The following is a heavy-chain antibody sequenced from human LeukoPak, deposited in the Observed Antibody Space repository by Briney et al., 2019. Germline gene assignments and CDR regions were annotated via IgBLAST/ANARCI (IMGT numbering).Heavy chain of an antibody. CDR3: AREFIYYDSSGYPDY. Sequence: ASVKVSCKASGYTFTSYYMHWVRQAPGQGLEWMGWINPNSGGTNYAQKFQGRVTMTRDTSISTAYMELSRLRSDDTAVYYCAREFIYYDSSGYPDYWGQGTLVTVSS. D-gene: IGHD3-22*01. V-gene: IGHV1-2*02. CDR2: INPNSGGT. CDR1: GYTFTSYY. J-gene: IGHJ4*02.